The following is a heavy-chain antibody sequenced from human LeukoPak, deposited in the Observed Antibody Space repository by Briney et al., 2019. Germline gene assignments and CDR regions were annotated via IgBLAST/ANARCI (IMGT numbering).Heavy chain of an antibody. CDR1: GDSFTAYY. D-gene: IGHD3/OR15-3a*01. V-gene: IGHV4-59*08. CDR3: AALYDLSAKWFDP. J-gene: IGHJ5*02. Sequence: SETLSLTCSVSGDSFTAYYWSWIRQPPGKGLGYIGYVHYTGSINYHPSLKSRVTISLDTSKNSFSLKMTSVTAADTAVYYCAALYDLSAKWFDPWGQGTLVTVS. CDR2: VHYTGSI.